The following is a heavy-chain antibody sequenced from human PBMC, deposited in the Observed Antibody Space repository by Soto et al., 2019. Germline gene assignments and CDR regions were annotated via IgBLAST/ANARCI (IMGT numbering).Heavy chain of an antibody. V-gene: IGHV3-30*18. CDR2: ISYDGSNK. J-gene: IGHJ6*02. CDR1: GFTFSSYG. Sequence: QVQLVESGGGVVQPGRSLRLSCAASGFTFSSYGMHWVRQAPGKGLEWVAVISYDGSNKYYADSVKGRFTISRDNSENTLYLQMNSMRAEDTAVYYGAKGDPCLYYYYGMDVWGQCTTVTVSS. CDR3: AKGDPCLYYYYGMDV.